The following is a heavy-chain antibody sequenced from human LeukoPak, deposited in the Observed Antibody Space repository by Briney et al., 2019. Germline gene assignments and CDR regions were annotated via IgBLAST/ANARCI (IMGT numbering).Heavy chain of an antibody. CDR2: MNPDSGST. V-gene: IGHV1-8*01. J-gene: IGHJ3*02. CDR1: GYTFTNYD. Sequence: GASVKVSCKASGYTFTNYDIHWVRQSTGQGLEWMGWMNPDSGSTGYAQKFQGRVTMTRDTSITTAYMELSNLRSDDTAVYYCARGMYPYSSGWYDDAFDIWGQGTMVTVSS. D-gene: IGHD6-19*01. CDR3: ARGMYPYSSGWYDDAFDI.